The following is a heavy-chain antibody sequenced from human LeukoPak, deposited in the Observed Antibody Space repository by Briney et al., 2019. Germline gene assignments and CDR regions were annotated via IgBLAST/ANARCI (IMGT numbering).Heavy chain of an antibody. CDR2: IYYSGST. CDR3: ARAIGYCSSTSCYRAYYYYGMDV. V-gene: IGHV4-59*01. D-gene: IGHD2-2*02. Sequence: SETLSLTCTISGGSISSYYWSWIRQPPGKGLEWIGYIYYSGSTNYNPSLKSRVTISVDTSKNQFSLKLSSVTAADTAVYYCARAIGYCSSTSCYRAYYYYGMDVWGQGTTVTVSS. CDR1: GGSISSYY. J-gene: IGHJ6*02.